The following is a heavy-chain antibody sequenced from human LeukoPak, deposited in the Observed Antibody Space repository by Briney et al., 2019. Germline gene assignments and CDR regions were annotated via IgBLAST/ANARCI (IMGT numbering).Heavy chain of an antibody. CDR1: GFTFSSYG. D-gene: IGHD3-22*01. Sequence: GGSLRLSCAASGFTFSSYGVHRVRQAPGKGLEWVSHISNSGGSIYYAASVKGRFTISRDNARNSLYLQMNSLRAEDTAVYYCARDRYSNYYDSGGLDYWGQGTLVTVSA. CDR2: ISNSGGSI. V-gene: IGHV3-48*04. CDR3: ARDRYSNYYDSGGLDY. J-gene: IGHJ4*02.